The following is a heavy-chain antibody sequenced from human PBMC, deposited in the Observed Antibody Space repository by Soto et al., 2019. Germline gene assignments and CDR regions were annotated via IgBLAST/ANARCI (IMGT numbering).Heavy chain of an antibody. CDR3: ARGPTGWYGYDY. V-gene: IGHV3-74*01. D-gene: IGHD6-19*01. Sequence: EVQLVESGGGLVQPGGSLRLSCAASGFTFSSSWMHWVRQAPGKGLVWVSRIYSDGSRTNYADSVQGRFTISRDNAKNTLYLQMYSLRAEDTALYYCARGPTGWYGYDYWGQGTLVTVSS. CDR2: IYSDGSRT. CDR1: GFTFSSSW. J-gene: IGHJ4*02.